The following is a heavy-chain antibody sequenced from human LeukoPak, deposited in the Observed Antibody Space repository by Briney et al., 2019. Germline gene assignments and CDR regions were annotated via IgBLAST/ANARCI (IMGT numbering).Heavy chain of an antibody. Sequence: PGGSLRLSCAASGFTFDDYGMSWVRQAPGKGLLWVSRISGDGTTTNYADSVKGRFTISRDNAKNMLYLQMDSLRAEDTAVYYCAGTWSFDYWGQGTLVTVSS. CDR1: GFTFDDYG. V-gene: IGHV3-74*01. D-gene: IGHD2-15*01. CDR3: AGTWSFDY. J-gene: IGHJ4*02. CDR2: ISGDGTTT.